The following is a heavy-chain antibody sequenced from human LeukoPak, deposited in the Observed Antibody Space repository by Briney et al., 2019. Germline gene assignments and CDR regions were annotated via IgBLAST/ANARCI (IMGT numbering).Heavy chain of an antibody. CDR2: ISSSSSYI. J-gene: IGHJ4*02. D-gene: IGHD3-9*01. CDR1: GFTFSSYS. V-gene: IGHV3-21*01. CDR3: ARGRDNDVLTPFDY. Sequence: GGSLRLSCAASGFTFSSYSMNWVRQAPGKGLEWVSSISSSSSYIYYADAVKVRSTISRDNAKNSLYLQMISLRAEDTALYYWARGRDNDVLTPFDYWGQGTLVTVSS.